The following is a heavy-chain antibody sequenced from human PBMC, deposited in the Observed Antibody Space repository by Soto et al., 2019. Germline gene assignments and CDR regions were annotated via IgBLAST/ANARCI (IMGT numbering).Heavy chain of an antibody. V-gene: IGHV4-38-2*01. D-gene: IGHD5-12*01. CDR3: ARSSGYVPGGY. CDR1: GYPISSGYY. CDR2: IHHSGST. Sequence: SETLSLTCAVSGYPISSGYYWGWIRQPPGKGLEWIGIIHHSGSTYYNPSLRSRITISVDTPKNQFSLKMPSVTAADPAVYYCARSSGYVPGGYWGQGILVTVSS. J-gene: IGHJ4*02.